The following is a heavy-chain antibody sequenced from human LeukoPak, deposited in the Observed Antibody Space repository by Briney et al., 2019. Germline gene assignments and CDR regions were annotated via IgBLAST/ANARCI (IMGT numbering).Heavy chain of an antibody. CDR3: AKPILAAPLNHYFDY. Sequence: PGGSLRLSCAASRFTFSNYAMTWVRQSPGKGLDWVSSISGSGDDTRYADSVKGRFTISRDNSKSTVYLQMNGLRVEDTAVYYCAKPILAAPLNHYFDYWGQGTLVTVSS. J-gene: IGHJ4*02. V-gene: IGHV3-23*01. CDR2: ISGSGDDT. CDR1: RFTFSNYA. D-gene: IGHD2-15*01.